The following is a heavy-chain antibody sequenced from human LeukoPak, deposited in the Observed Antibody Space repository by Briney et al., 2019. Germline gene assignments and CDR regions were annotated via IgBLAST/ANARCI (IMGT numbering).Heavy chain of an antibody. Sequence: ASVKVSCKASGYTFTSYGIGWVRQVPGQGLEWMGWISAYNGNTNYAQKLQGRVTMTTDTSTRTAYMELRSLRSDDTAVYYCASGPPADYMDVWGKGTTVTVSS. CDR3: ASGPPADYMDV. CDR1: GYTFTSYG. D-gene: IGHD2-15*01. V-gene: IGHV1-18*01. CDR2: ISAYNGNT. J-gene: IGHJ6*03.